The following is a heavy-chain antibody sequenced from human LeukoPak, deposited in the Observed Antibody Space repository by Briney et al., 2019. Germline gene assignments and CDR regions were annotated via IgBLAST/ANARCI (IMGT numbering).Heavy chain of an antibody. Sequence: SETLSLTCAVYGGSFSGYYWSWIRQPPGKGLEWIGEINHSGSTNYNPSLKSRVTISVDTSKNQFSLKLSSVTAADTAVYYCASAPPNLNTGGQWLRYNWFDPWGQGTLVTVSS. CDR2: INHSGST. CDR1: GGSFSGYY. D-gene: IGHD6-19*01. CDR3: ASAPPNLNTGGQWLRYNWFDP. V-gene: IGHV4-34*01. J-gene: IGHJ5*02.